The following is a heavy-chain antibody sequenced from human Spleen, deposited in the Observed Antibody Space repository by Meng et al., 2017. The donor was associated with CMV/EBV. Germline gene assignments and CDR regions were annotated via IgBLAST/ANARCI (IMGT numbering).Heavy chain of an antibody. J-gene: IGHJ5*02. D-gene: IGHD6-13*01. V-gene: IGHV4-61*01. CDR2: IYYSGST. CDR3: ARWQQLARGWFDP. CDR1: GGSVSSDSSY. Sequence: SGGSVSSDSSYWSWIRQPPGKGLEWIGYIYYSGSTNYNPSLKSRVTISLDTSKSQFSLKLSSLTAADTAMYYCARWQQLARGWFDPWGQGTLVTVSS.